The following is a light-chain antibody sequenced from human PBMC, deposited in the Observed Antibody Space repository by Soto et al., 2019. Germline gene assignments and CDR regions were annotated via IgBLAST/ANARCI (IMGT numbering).Light chain of an antibody. CDR1: QNIGRY. J-gene: IGKJ1*01. CDR3: QQSYSNMWT. V-gene: IGKV1-39*01. Sequence: DIQMTQSPSSLSASVGYRVTITCRSSQNIGRYLHWYQQKPGSAPNVLINAASTLHSGVPSRFSGSGSGTDFTLTISSLQPEDFATYYCQQSYSNMWTFGQGTKVDIK. CDR2: AAS.